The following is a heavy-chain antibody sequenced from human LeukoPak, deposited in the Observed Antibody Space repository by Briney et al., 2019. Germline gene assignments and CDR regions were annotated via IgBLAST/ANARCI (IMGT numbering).Heavy chain of an antibody. V-gene: IGHV3-30*03. CDR1: GFTFSSYG. D-gene: IGHD6-19*01. CDR2: ISYDGSNK. J-gene: IGHJ4*02. CDR3: SAVAGLFDY. Sequence: GGSLRLSCAASGFTFSSYGMHWVRQAPGKGLEWVAVISYDGSNKYYADSAKGRFTISRDNSKNTLYLQMNSLRAEDTAVYYCSAVAGLFDYWGQGTLVTVSS.